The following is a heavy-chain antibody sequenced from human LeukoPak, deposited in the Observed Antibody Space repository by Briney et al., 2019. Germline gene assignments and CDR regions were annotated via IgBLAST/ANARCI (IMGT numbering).Heavy chain of an antibody. D-gene: IGHD6-13*01. CDR3: ARYWVAAAGDDY. V-gene: IGHV4-34*01. J-gene: IGHJ4*02. CDR1: GGSFSGYY. Sequence: SETLSLTCAVYGGSFSGYYWSWIRQPPGKGLEWIGEISHSGSTNYNPSLKSRVTISVDTSKNQFSLKLSSVTAADTAVYYCARYWVAAAGDDYWGQGTLVTVSS. CDR2: ISHSGST.